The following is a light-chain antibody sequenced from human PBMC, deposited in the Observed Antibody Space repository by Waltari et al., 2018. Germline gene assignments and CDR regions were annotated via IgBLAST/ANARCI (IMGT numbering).Light chain of an antibody. CDR3: QQYYSYPYT. Sequence: AIRMTQPPSSLSASTGARVTITCRASQGISSYLAWYQQKPGKAPKLLIYAASTLQSGVPSRFSGSGSGTDFTLTISCLQSEDFATYYCQQYYSYPYTFGQGTKLEIK. V-gene: IGKV1-8*01. CDR1: QGISSY. CDR2: AAS. J-gene: IGKJ2*01.